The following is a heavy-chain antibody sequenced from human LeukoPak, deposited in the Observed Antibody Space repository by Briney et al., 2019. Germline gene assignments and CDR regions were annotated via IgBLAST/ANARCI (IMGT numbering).Heavy chain of an antibody. CDR2: ISAYNGNT. V-gene: IGHV1-18*01. J-gene: IGHJ4*02. CDR3: ARGSRIDPAGFYGDHGDW. D-gene: IGHD4-17*01. Sequence: ASGKVSCKASGYTFTSYGISWVRQAPGQGLDWMGWISAYNGNTNYAQKLQGRVTMTTDTSTSTAYMELRSLRSDDTAVYYCARGSRIDPAGFYGDHGDWWGQGTLVTVSS. CDR1: GYTFTSYG.